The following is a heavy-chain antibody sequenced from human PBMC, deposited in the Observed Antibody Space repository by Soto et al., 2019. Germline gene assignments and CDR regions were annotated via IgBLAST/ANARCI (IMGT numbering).Heavy chain of an antibody. CDR2: IIPIFGTA. CDR1: GGTFSSYA. Sequence: ASVKVSCKASGGTFSSYAISWVRQAPGQGLEWMGGIIPIFGTANYAQKFQGRVTITADESTSTAYMELSSLGSKDTAVYYCAREIITIFGVVIVYYYGMDVWGQGTTVTVSS. V-gene: IGHV1-69*13. CDR3: AREIITIFGVVIVYYYGMDV. J-gene: IGHJ6*02. D-gene: IGHD3-3*01.